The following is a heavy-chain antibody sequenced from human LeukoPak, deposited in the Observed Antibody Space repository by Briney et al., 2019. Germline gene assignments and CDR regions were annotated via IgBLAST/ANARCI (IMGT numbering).Heavy chain of an antibody. Sequence: SETLSLTCAVYGGSFSGYYWSWIRQPPGKGLEWIGEINHSGSTNYNPSLKSRVTISVDTSKNQFSLKLSSVTAADTAVYYCARGLVGLYGSRRNGMDVWGQGTTVTVSS. CDR2: INHSGST. V-gene: IGHV4-34*01. CDR3: ARGLVGLYGSRRNGMDV. D-gene: IGHD3-10*01. J-gene: IGHJ6*02. CDR1: GGSFSGYY.